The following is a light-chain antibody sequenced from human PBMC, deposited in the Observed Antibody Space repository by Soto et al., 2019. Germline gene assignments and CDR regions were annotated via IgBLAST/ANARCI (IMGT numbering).Light chain of an antibody. CDR3: QQYSSSPYT. CDR2: GAS. V-gene: IGKV3-20*01. J-gene: IGKJ2*01. CDR1: QNVHNNY. Sequence: EVVLTQSPGTLSLSPGERATLSCRASQNVHNNYLAWYQQKPGQAPRLLIYGASFRATGIPDRFSGSGSGTDFTLTISRLEPEDFAVYYCQQYSSSPYTFGQGTKLEIK.